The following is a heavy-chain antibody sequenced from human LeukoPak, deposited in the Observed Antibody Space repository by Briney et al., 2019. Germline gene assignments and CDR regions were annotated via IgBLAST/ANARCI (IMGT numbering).Heavy chain of an antibody. Sequence: PSETLSLTCTVSDYSISSGYFWTWTRQPPGKGLEWIGSIFHTGSSYYNPSLKSPVAISVDTSKNQFSLELSSVTAADTAVYYCARDLGLTISDNWFDPWGQGTLVTASS. V-gene: IGHV4-38-2*02. J-gene: IGHJ5*02. CDR3: ARDLGLTISDNWFDP. D-gene: IGHD3-3*01. CDR1: DYSISSGYF. CDR2: IFHTGSS.